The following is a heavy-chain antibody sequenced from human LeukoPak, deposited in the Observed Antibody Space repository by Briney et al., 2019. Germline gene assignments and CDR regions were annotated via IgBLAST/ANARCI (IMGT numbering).Heavy chain of an antibody. D-gene: IGHD3-22*01. CDR2: ISYDGSEK. V-gene: IGHV3-30*04. Sequence: PGGSLRLSCAASGFTFSSYAMHWVRQAPGKGLEWVAIISYDGSEKYYADSVKGRFTISRDNSKNTLYLQMNSLSPEDTQVYYCARGRSSGYYDQWGQGTLVTVSS. J-gene: IGHJ5*02. CDR3: ARGRSSGYYDQ. CDR1: GFTFSSYA.